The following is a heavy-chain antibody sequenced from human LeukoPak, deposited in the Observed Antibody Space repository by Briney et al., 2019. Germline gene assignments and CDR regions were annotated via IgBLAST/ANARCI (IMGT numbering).Heavy chain of an antibody. Sequence: SQTLSLTCAISGDSVSSNSAAWNWIRQSPSRGLEWLGRTYYRSKWYNDYAVSVKSRITINPDTSKNQFSLQLNSVTPEDTAVYYCARGSAISEQWLVQGYYGIDVWGQGTTVTVSS. D-gene: IGHD6-19*01. CDR2: TYYRSKWYN. V-gene: IGHV6-1*01. CDR1: GDSVSSNSAA. J-gene: IGHJ6*02. CDR3: ARGSAISEQWLVQGYYGIDV.